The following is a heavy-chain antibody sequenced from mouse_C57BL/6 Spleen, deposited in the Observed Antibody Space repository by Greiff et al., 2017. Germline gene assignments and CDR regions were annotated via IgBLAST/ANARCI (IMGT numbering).Heavy chain of an antibody. Sequence: VQLQQSGPELVKPGASVKISCKASGYSFTGYYMNWVKQSPEKSLEWIGEINPSTGGTTYNQKFQAKATLTVDTSSSTAYMQLKSLTSEDSAVYYCAREDYSNRYWYFDVWGTGTTVTVSS. D-gene: IGHD2-5*01. CDR2: INPSTGGT. J-gene: IGHJ1*03. CDR3: AREDYSNRYWYFDV. CDR1: GYSFTGYY. V-gene: IGHV1-42*01.